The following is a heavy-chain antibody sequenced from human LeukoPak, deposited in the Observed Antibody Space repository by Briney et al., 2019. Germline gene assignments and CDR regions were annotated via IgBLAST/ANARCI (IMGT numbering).Heavy chain of an antibody. V-gene: IGHV3-48*04. D-gene: IGHD3-10*01. Sequence: PGGSLRLSCAASGFTFSSYTMSRVRQAPGKGLEWISYISSSSTSIYYADSVKGRFTISRDNAKNSLYLQMNSLRAEDTAVYYCARDRDYSSSGSYYNWYFDLWGRGTLVTVSS. CDR2: ISSSSTSI. CDR3: ARDRDYSSSGSYYNWYFDL. CDR1: GFTFSSYT. J-gene: IGHJ2*01.